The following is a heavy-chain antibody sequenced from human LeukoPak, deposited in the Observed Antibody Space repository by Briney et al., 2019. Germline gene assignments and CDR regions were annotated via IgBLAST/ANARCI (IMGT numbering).Heavy chain of an antibody. D-gene: IGHD3-3*01. J-gene: IGHJ6*03. CDR1: GYTFISYD. CDR3: ARGLRESYDFWKTDYYYCYMDV. CDR2: IIPIFGTA. V-gene: IGHV1-69*06. Sequence: SVKVSCTASGYTFISYDINWVRQATGQGLEWMGGIIPIFGTANYAQKFQGRVTITADKSTSTAYMELSSLRSEDTAVYYCARGLRESYDFWKTDYYYCYMDVWGKGTTVTVSS.